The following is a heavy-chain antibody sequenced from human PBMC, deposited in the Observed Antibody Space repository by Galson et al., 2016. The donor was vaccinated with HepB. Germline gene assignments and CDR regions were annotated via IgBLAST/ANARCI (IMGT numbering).Heavy chain of an antibody. V-gene: IGHV3-23*01. CDR3: AKERGDCSGGTCRYHDAFDI. CDR1: GFIFSNYA. J-gene: IGHJ3*02. Sequence: SLRLSCAASGFIFSNYAMSWVRQAPGKGLEWVSGISDSAGSTYFADSVKGRFTISRDNSKNTLYLQMNSLRVEDTAVYYCAKERGDCSGGTCRYHDAFDIWGQGTMVTVSS. D-gene: IGHD2-15*01. CDR2: ISDSAGST.